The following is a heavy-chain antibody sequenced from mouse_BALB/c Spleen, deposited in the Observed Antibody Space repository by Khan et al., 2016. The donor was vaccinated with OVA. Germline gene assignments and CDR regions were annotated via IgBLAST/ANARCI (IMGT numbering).Heavy chain of an antibody. J-gene: IGHJ3*01. CDR2: ISPGGSYT. V-gene: IGHV5-6*01. Sequence: EVQLVESGGDLVKPGGSLKLSCAASGFTFSTYGMSWVRQTPDKRLEWVATISPGGSYTYYPDSVKGRFTISRANAKNTLYLQMSSLKSEDTAMXYCARLGEDGKSEGFAYWGQGTLVTGAA. D-gene: IGHD1-2*01. CDR3: ARLGEDGKSEGFAY. CDR1: GFTFSTYG.